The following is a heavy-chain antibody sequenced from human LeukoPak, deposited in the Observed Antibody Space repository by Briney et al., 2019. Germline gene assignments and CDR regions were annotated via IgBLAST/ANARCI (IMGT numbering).Heavy chain of an antibody. D-gene: IGHD2-2*01. V-gene: IGHV3-21*01. J-gene: IGHJ4*02. CDR1: GFTFSYYN. CDR2: ISTGSGDI. CDR3: ARVTVPAASAFDY. Sequence: GGSLRLSCAASGFTFSYYNVNWVRQAPGKGLEWVSSISTGSGDIYYADSVKGRFTISRDNAKNSLYLQMNSLRAEDTAIYYCARVTVPAASAFDYWGQGTRVTVSS.